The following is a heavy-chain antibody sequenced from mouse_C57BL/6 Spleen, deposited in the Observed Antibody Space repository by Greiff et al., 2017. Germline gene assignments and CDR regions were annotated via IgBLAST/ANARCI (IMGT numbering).Heavy chain of an antibody. CDR1: GYTFTSYW. Sequence: VQLQQPGTELVKPGASVKLSCKASGYTFTSYWMHWVKQRPGQGLEWIGNINPSNGGTNYNEKFKSKATLTVDKSSSTAYMQLSSLTSEDSAVYYCARERITTVVPCAYWGQGTLVTVSA. CDR2: INPSNGGT. V-gene: IGHV1-53*01. J-gene: IGHJ3*01. CDR3: ARERITTVVPCAY. D-gene: IGHD1-1*01.